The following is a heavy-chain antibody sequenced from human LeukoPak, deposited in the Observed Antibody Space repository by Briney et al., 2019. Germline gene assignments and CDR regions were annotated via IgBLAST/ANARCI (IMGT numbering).Heavy chain of an antibody. CDR1: GYTFTSYY. Sequence: ASVKVSCKASGYTFTSYYMHWVRQAPGQGLEWMGIINPSGGSTSYAQKFQDRVTMTRNTSISTAYMELSSLRSEDTAVYYCARVRGTYYYGSGSYSYYYMDVWGKGTTVTISS. V-gene: IGHV1-46*01. CDR3: ARVRGTYYYGSGSYSYYYMDV. J-gene: IGHJ6*03. CDR2: INPSGGST. D-gene: IGHD3-10*01.